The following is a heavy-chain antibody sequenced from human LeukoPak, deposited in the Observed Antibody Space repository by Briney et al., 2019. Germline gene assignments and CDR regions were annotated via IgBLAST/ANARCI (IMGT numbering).Heavy chain of an antibody. V-gene: IGHV1-8*01. D-gene: IGHD3-16*01. CDR2: MNPNSGNT. CDR1: GYTFTSYD. CDR3: ARRSLGSDSMGFDY. J-gene: IGHJ4*02. Sequence: ASVKVSSKASGYTFTSYDINWVGQATGQGLEWMGWMNPNSGNTGYAQKFQGRVTMTRNTSISTAYMELSSLRSEDTAVYYCARRSLGSDSMGFDYWGQGTLVTVSS.